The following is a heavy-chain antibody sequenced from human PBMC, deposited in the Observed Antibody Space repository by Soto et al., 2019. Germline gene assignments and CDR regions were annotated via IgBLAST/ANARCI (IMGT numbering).Heavy chain of an antibody. Sequence: GASVKVSCKASGYTFTSYDINWVRQATGQGLEWMGWMNPNSGNTGYAQKFQGRVTMTRNTSISTAYMELSSLRSEDTAVYYCAREMKQGHSILSGWYFDQNNWFDPWGQGTLVTVSS. CDR2: MNPNSGNT. CDR3: AREMKQGHSILSGWYFDQNNWFDP. D-gene: IGHD6-19*01. CDR1: GYTFTSYD. J-gene: IGHJ5*02. V-gene: IGHV1-8*01.